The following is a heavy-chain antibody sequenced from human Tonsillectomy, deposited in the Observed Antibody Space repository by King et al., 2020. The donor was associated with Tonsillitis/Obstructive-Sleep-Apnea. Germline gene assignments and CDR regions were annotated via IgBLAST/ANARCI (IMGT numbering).Heavy chain of an antibody. Sequence: VQLVESGGGLVQPGRSLRLSCAASGFTFDDYAMHWVRHAPGKGLEWVSGISWNSGSIAYADSVKGRFTISRDNAKNSLYLQMNSLRAEDTALYYCARGGVKYQLQWLDWFDTWGQGTLVTVSS. V-gene: IGHV3-9*01. J-gene: IGHJ5*02. D-gene: IGHD2-2*01. CDR2: ISWNSGSI. CDR1: GFTFDDYA. CDR3: ARGGVKYQLQWLDWFDT.